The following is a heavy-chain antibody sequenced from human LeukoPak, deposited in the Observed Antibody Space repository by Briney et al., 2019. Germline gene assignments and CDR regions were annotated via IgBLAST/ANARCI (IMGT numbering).Heavy chain of an antibody. CDR3: ATGRGSYRYSSFGY. CDR2: FGPEDGET. J-gene: IGHJ4*02. Sequence: ASVKVSCKVSGYTLTELSMHWVRQAPGKGLEWMGGFGPEDGETIYAQKFQGRVTMTEDTSTDTAYMELSSLRSEDTAVEYCATGRGSYRYSSFGYWGQGTLVTVSS. V-gene: IGHV1-24*01. D-gene: IGHD3-16*02. CDR1: GYTLTELS.